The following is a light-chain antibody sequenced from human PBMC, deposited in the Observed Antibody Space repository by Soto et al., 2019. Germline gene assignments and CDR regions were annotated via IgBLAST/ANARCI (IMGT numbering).Light chain of an antibody. J-gene: IGLJ1*01. V-gene: IGLV1-51*01. Sequence: QSVMTQPPSVSAAPGQTVTISCSGSSSNIGGNSVSWYQQLPGTAPKLLIYDDNKRPPGIPDRLSGSKSGTSATLGITGFQTGDEADYYCGSCDSGRGAYVFGTGTKLTVL. CDR1: SSNIGGNS. CDR3: GSCDSGRGAYV. CDR2: DDN.